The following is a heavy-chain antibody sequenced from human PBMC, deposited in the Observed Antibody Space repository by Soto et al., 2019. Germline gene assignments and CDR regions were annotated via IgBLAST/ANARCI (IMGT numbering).Heavy chain of an antibody. V-gene: IGHV1-2*04. J-gene: IGHJ5*02. CDR3: ARGTGYSSSWYGFDP. Sequence: GASVKVSCKASGYTFTGYYMHWVRQAPGQGLEWMGWINPNSGGTNYAQKFQGWVTMTRDTSISTAYMELSRLRSDDTAVYYCARGTGYSSSWYGFDPWGQGTLDTVSS. D-gene: IGHD6-13*01. CDR2: INPNSGGT. CDR1: GYTFTGYY.